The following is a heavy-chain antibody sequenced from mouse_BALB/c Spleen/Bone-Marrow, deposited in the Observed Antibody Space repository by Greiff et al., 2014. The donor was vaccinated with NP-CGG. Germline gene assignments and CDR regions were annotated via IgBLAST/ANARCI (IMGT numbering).Heavy chain of an antibody. D-gene: IGHD4-1*01. CDR2: IHPSGSET. J-gene: IGHJ2*01. CDR1: DYSFTSYW. V-gene: IGHV1-61*01. Sequence: VQLPQSGAELVRPGASVKLSCKASDYSFTSYWMNWVKQRPGQGLEWIGMIHPSGSETRLNQKFKDKATLTVDKSSSTAYMQLSSPTSEDSAVYYCARRERTGKNYWGQGTTLTVSS. CDR3: ARRERTGKNY.